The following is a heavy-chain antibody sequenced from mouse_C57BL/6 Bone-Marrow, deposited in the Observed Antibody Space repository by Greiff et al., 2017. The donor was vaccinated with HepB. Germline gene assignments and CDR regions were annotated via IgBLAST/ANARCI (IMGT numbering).Heavy chain of an antibody. D-gene: IGHD1-2*01. Sequence: QVQLQQSGAELMKPGASVKLSCKATGYTFTGYWIEWVKQRPGHGLEWIGEILPGSGSTNYNEKFKGKATFTADPSSNTAYRQLSSLTTEDSAIYYCAICLSTTVRCAYWGQGTLVTVSA. CDR1: GYTFTGYW. J-gene: IGHJ3*01. V-gene: IGHV1-9*01. CDR3: AICLSTTVRCAY. CDR2: ILPGSGST.